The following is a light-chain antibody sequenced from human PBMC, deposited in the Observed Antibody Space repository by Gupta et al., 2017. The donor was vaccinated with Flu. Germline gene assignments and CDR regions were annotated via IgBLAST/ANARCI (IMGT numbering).Light chain of an antibody. Sequence: DIQMTQSPSSLSASVGDRVTITCQASQDISNYLNWYQQKPGKAPKLLIYDASKVETGVPSRFSGSGWGTDFTFTSSRQQPEDIATYYWQQYNNLSAFGGGTKVEIK. J-gene: IGKJ4*01. CDR1: QDISNY. CDR3: QQYNNLSA. V-gene: IGKV1-33*01. CDR2: DAS.